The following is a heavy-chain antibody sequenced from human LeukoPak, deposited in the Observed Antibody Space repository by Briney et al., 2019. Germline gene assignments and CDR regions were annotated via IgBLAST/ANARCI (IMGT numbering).Heavy chain of an antibody. CDR3: AKDAGAAVAGRGFDY. Sequence: GGSLRLSCAASGFTFSSSAMSWVRQAPGKGLEWVSAISNNGGYTYYADSVQGRFTISRDNSKSTLCLQMNSLRAEDTAVYYCAKDAGAAVAGRGFDYWGQGTLVTVSS. J-gene: IGHJ4*02. D-gene: IGHD6-19*01. CDR2: ISNNGGYT. CDR1: GFTFSSSA. V-gene: IGHV3-23*01.